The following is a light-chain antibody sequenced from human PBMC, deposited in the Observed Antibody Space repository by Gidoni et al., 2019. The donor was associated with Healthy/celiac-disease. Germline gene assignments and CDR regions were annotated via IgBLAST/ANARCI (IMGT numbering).Light chain of an antibody. J-gene: IGKJ1*01. CDR3: QQYKGT. CDR1: QSISSW. Sequence: DIQMTQSPSTLSASVGERVTITCRASQSISSWLAWYQQKPGKAPKLLIYDASSLESGVPSSFSGSGSGTEFTLTISSLQPDDFATYYCQQYKGTFGQGTKVEIK. CDR2: DAS. V-gene: IGKV1-5*01.